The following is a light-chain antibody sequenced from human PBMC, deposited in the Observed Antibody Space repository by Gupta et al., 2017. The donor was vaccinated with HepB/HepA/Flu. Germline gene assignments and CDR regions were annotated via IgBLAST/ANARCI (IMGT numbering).Light chain of an antibody. CDR2: KAS. Sequence: DIQMTQSPSTLSASVGDRVTITCRASQSISSWLAWYQQKPGKAPKLLIYKASRVESGVPSRFSGSGSGTEFTLTISSRQPEDFANYYCQQENYSPVTFGRGTKVEIK. CDR1: QSISSW. V-gene: IGKV1-5*03. J-gene: IGKJ4*01. CDR3: QQENYSPVT.